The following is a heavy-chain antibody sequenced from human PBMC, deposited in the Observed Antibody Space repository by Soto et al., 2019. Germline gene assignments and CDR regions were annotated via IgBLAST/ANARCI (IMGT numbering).Heavy chain of an antibody. CDR3: ASRGVAGEGGPY. Sequence: QVQLQQSGRGLVKPSGTLSLTCAVSGASISSSNWWSWVRQPPGKGLEWIGEIYHSGSTNYNPSLKSRVTISVDKSKNQFSLKLSSVTAADTAVYYCASRGVAGEGGPYWGQGTLVTVSS. V-gene: IGHV4-4*02. D-gene: IGHD3-10*01. CDR2: IYHSGST. J-gene: IGHJ4*02. CDR1: GASISSSNW.